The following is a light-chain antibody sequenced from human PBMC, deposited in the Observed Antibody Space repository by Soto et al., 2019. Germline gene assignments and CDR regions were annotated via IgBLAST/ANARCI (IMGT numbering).Light chain of an antibody. CDR2: EVN. Sequence: QSVLTQPPSASGSSGRSVTISCTGASSDVGGYVYVSWYQQYPGKAPKLMIYEVNKRSSGVPDRFSGSKSGNTASLTVSGLQAEDEANYYCSSYAGSNTDVVFGGGTKVTVL. CDR1: SSDVGGYVY. CDR3: SSYAGSNTDVV. V-gene: IGLV2-8*01. J-gene: IGLJ2*01.